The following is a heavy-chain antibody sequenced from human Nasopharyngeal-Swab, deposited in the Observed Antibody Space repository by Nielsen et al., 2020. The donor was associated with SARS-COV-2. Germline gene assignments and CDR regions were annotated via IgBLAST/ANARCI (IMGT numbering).Heavy chain of an antibody. J-gene: IGHJ6*02. Sequence: GGSLRLSCAASGFTFSNACMSWVRQAPGKGLEWVGRIKSKTDGGTTDYAAPVKGRFTISRDDSKNTLYLQMNSLKTEDTAVYYCTTGSSGWYHYYYGMDVWGQGTTVTVSS. CDR3: TTGSSGWYHYYYGMDV. CDR2: IKSKTDGGTT. CDR1: GFTFSNAC. D-gene: IGHD6-19*01. V-gene: IGHV3-15*01.